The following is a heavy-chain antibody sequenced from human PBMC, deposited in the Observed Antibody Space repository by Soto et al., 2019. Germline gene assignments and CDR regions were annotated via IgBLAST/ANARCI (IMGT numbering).Heavy chain of an antibody. J-gene: IGHJ5*02. CDR2: IYYSGST. CDR3: ARDSFSGYYYNWFDP. CDR1: GGSLSSYY. Sequence: QVHLQESGPGLVKPSETLSLTCTVSGGSLSSYYWSWIRQPPGKGLEWIGYIYYSGSTRYNPSLKSRVTISVDTSKNQFSLKLSSVTAADTAVYYCARDSFSGYYYNWFDPWGQGTLVTVSS. V-gene: IGHV4-59*01. D-gene: IGHD3-22*01.